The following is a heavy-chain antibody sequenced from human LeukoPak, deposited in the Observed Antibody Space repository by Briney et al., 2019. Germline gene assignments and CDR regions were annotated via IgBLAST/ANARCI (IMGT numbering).Heavy chain of an antibody. CDR2: INPNSGDT. CDR3: ARDERYDSSGYPLDY. V-gene: IGHV1-2*02. D-gene: IGHD3-22*01. CDR1: VYTFTVYF. J-gene: IGHJ4*02. Sequence: ASVKVSCKASVYTFTVYFIHWVRQAPGQGLEWMGWINPNSGDTNYAQNFQGRVTMTRDTSISTAYMELSRLRSDDTAVYYCARDERYDSSGYPLDYWGQGTLVAVSS.